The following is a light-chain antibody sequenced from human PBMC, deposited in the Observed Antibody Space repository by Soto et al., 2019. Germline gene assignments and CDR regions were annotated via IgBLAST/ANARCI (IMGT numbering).Light chain of an antibody. CDR2: EVT. CDR3: CSDAGSSSYV. J-gene: IGLJ1*01. V-gene: IGLV2-23*02. Sequence: QSALTQPASVSGSLGQSITISCTRPSSDVWSFNFVSWYQQHPDKAPQVLIYEVTKRPPGVFNRFSGSKSGNTASLTISGLQADDEADYYCCSDAGSSSYVFGTGTKLTVL. CDR1: SSDVWSFNF.